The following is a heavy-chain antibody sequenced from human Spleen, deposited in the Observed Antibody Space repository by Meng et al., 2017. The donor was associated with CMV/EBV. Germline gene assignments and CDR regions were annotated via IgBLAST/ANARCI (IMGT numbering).Heavy chain of an antibody. V-gene: IGHV3-7*01. CDR1: GFTFSTYW. CDR2: IKQDGGEK. CDR3: ARDQAGWFDP. J-gene: IGHJ5*02. Sequence: GESLKISCAASGFTFSTYWMTWVRQAPGKGLEWVANIKQDGGEKYYVDSAKGRFTVSRDNAKNSLYLQMNSLRAEDTAVYYCARDQAGWFDPWGQGTLVTVSS.